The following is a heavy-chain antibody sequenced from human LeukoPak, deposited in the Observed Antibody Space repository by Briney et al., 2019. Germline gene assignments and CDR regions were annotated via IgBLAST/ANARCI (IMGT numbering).Heavy chain of an antibody. CDR1: GEFFSGDF. Sequence: PSETLSLTCGVHGEFFSGDFWSWIRQPPGKGLEWVSAISGSGGSTYYADSVKGRFTISRDNSKNTLYLQMNSLRAEDTAVYYCASPAIVVVPAATYFDYWGQGTLVTVSS. CDR3: ASPAIVVVPAATYFDY. D-gene: IGHD2-2*01. CDR2: ISGSGGST. V-gene: IGHV3-23*01. J-gene: IGHJ4*02.